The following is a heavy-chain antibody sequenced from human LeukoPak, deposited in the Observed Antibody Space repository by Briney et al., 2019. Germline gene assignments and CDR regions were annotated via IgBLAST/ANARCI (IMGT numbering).Heavy chain of an antibody. D-gene: IGHD3-16*02. CDR2: IYTSGST. J-gene: IGHJ5*02. CDR3: ARDRAYDYVWWSYRYNWFDP. CDR1: GGSISSGSYY. V-gene: IGHV4-61*02. Sequence: SETLSLTCTVSGGSISSGSYYWSWIRQPAGKGLEWIGRIYTSGSTNYNPSLKSRVTISVDTSKNQFSLKLSSVTAADTAVYYCARDRAYDYVWWSYRYNWFDPWGQGTLVTVSS.